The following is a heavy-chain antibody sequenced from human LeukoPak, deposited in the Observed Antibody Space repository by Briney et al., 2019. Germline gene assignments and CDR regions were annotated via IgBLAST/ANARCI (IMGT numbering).Heavy chain of an antibody. V-gene: IGHV1-69*05. Sequence: SMKVSCKASGGTFSSYAISWVRQAPGQGLEWMGGIIPIFGTANYAQKFQGRVTITTDESTSTAYMELSSLRSEDTAVYYCARDLQVGATNWFDPWGQGTLVTVSS. J-gene: IGHJ5*02. D-gene: IGHD1-26*01. CDR1: GGTFSSYA. CDR3: ARDLQVGATNWFDP. CDR2: IIPIFGTA.